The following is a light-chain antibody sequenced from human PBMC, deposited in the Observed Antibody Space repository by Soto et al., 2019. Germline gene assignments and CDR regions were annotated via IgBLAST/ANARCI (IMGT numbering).Light chain of an antibody. J-gene: IGKJ4*01. V-gene: IGKV3-11*01. CDR2: GAS. CDR3: QQRINSLT. Sequence: IVLTQSPATLSLSPGERATLSCRASQSVSSNLAWYQQKPGQAPRLLIYGASNRATGIPARFSGSGSGTDFTLTISSLEPEDFAVYFCQQRINSLTFGGGTKVDIK. CDR1: QSVSSN.